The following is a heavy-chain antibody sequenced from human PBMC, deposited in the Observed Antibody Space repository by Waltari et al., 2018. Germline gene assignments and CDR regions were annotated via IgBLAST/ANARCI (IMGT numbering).Heavy chain of an antibody. CDR3: AQESDYGDYFEY. Sequence: QVQLVESGGGVVQPGRSLRLSCAASGSTFSRYSMHWVRQAPGKGLEWVAIISYDAVNKYYADSVKGRFTISRDNSQNTVSLQMNSLRAEDTAVYYCAQESDYGDYFEYWGQGTLVTVSS. CDR1: GSTFSRYS. V-gene: IGHV3-30-3*01. D-gene: IGHD4-17*01. J-gene: IGHJ4*02. CDR2: ISYDAVNK.